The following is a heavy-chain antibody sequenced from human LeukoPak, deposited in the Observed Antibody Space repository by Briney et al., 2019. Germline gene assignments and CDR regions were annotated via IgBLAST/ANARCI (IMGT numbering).Heavy chain of an antibody. D-gene: IGHD2-2*01. CDR1: GYTFTSYG. V-gene: IGHV1-18*01. Sequence: GASVKVSCKASGYTFTSYGISWVRQAPGQGLEWMGWISAYNGNTNYAQKLQGRVTMTTDTSTSTAYMELRSLRSDDTAVYYCARVRSYCISTSCYSFDYWGQGTLVTVSS. CDR3: ARVRSYCISTSCYSFDY. CDR2: ISAYNGNT. J-gene: IGHJ4*02.